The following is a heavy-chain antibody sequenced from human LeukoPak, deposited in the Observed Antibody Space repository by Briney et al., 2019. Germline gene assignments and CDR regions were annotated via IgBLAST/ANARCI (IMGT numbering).Heavy chain of an antibody. J-gene: IGHJ6*04. V-gene: IGHV4-34*01. CDR2: INHSGST. Sequence: PSETLSLTCAVYGGSFSGYYWSWIRQPPGKGLEWIGEINHSGSTNYNPSLKSRVTISVDTSKNQISLKLSSVTAADTAVYYCARVRGVRGVLMVYATSGMDVWGKGTTVTVSS. CDR1: GGSFSGYY. D-gene: IGHD2-8*01. CDR3: ARVRGVRGVLMVYATSGMDV.